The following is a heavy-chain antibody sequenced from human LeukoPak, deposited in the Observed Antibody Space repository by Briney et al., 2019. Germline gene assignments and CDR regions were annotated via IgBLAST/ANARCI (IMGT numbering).Heavy chain of an antibody. CDR2: ISGSGGST. CDR3: AKMGLKQWPYNYFDY. J-gene: IGHJ4*02. CDR1: GFTFGSYA. Sequence: GGSLRLSCAASGFTFGSYAMGWVRRAPEKGLEWVSAISGSGGSTYYADSVKGRFTISRDNSKNTLYLQMNSLRAEDTAVYYCAKMGLKQWPYNYFDYWGQGTLVTVSS. D-gene: IGHD6-19*01. V-gene: IGHV3-23*01.